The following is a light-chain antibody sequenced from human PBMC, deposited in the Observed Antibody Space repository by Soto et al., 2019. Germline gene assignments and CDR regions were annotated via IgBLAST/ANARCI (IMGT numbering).Light chain of an antibody. CDR3: QQYNNWPPYT. Sequence: DTVMTQSPATLSVSPGERATLSCRASQSVSSNLAWYQQKPGPAPRLLIYGASTRATGIPARFSGSGSGTEFTLTISSLQSEDFAVYYCQQYNNWPPYTFGQGTKLEIK. J-gene: IGKJ2*01. V-gene: IGKV3-15*01. CDR2: GAS. CDR1: QSVSSN.